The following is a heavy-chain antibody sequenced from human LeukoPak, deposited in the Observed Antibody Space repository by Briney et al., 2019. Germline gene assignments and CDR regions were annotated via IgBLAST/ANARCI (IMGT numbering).Heavy chain of an antibody. J-gene: IGHJ4*02. CDR2: IIPIFGTA. V-gene: IGHV1-69*05. Sequence: GSSVKVSCKASGGTFSSYAISWVRQAPGQGLEWMGGIIPIFGTANYAQKFQGRVTITTDGSTSTAYMELSSLRSEDTAVYYCARAPAIQPSPLDYWGQGTLVTVSS. CDR1: GGTFSSYA. CDR3: ARAPAIQPSPLDY. D-gene: IGHD5-18*01.